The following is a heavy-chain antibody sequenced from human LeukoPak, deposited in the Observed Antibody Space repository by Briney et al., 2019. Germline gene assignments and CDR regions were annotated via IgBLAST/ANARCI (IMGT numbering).Heavy chain of an antibody. V-gene: IGHV1-18*01. J-gene: IGHJ4*02. D-gene: IGHD3-10*01. CDR2: ISAYNGNT. CDR3: ARSSERITMVRGVILPGY. Sequence: ASVKVSCKASGYTFTSYGISWVRQAPGQGLEWMGWISAYNGNTNYAQKLQGRVTMTTDTSTSTAYMELRSLRSDDTAVYYCARSSERITMVRGVILPGYWGQGTLVTVSS. CDR1: GYTFTSYG.